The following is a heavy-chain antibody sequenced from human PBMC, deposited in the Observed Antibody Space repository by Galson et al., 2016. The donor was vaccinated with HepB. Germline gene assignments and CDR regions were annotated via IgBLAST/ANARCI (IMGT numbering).Heavy chain of an antibody. J-gene: IGHJ4*02. CDR2: ISTGGTYT. V-gene: IGHV3-11*05. CDR3: ARARAGGYESYDY. D-gene: IGHD5-12*01. CDR1: GFAFSDYY. Sequence: SLRLSCAASGFAFSDYYMNWIRQPPGKGLEWVSYISTGGTYTNYADSVNGRFTISRDNAKNSLYLQMDSLRAEDMALYYCARARAGGYESYDYWGQGTLVTVSS.